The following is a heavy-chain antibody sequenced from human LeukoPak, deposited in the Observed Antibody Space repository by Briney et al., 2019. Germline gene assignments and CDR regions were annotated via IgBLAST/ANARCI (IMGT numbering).Heavy chain of an antibody. V-gene: IGHV3-30*02. CDR1: GFTYSSYG. Sequence: GGSLRLSCAASGFTYSSYGMHWVRQAPGKGLEWVAFIRYDGSNKYYADSVKGRFTISRDNSKNTLYLQMNSLRAEDTALYYCAKEALAAAGGVYYFDYWGQGTLVTVSS. D-gene: IGHD6-13*01. CDR3: AKEALAAAGGVYYFDY. J-gene: IGHJ4*02. CDR2: IRYDGSNK.